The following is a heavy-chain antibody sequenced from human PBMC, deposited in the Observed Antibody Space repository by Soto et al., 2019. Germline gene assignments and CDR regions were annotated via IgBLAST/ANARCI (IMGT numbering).Heavy chain of an antibody. CDR2: FKSDGST. CDR3: ARGIQLRYGMDA. CDR1: GXTLTNYG. D-gene: IGHD5-18*01. V-gene: IGHV3-74*01. J-gene: IGHJ6*02. Sequence: GSLRLSCAASGXTLTNYGMHWVRQAPGKGLVSVSRFKSDGSTYYADYVKGRFTISRENATNTLYLQMNSLRAEDPAVYYCARGIQLRYGMDAWGQGNTLTVS.